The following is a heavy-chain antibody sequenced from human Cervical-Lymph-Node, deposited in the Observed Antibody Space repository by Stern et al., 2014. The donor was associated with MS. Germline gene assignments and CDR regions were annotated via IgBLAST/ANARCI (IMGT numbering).Heavy chain of an antibody. CDR2: ISRGGTSV. V-gene: IGHV3-11*01. D-gene: IGHD2-15*01. J-gene: IGHJ4*02. Sequence: VQLVESGGGLVKAGGSLRLSCAASGFTFSDDYMSWIRQAPGKGLEWGSYISRGGTSVYYAESVEGRFTISRDNAKNSLFLQMNSLRAEDTAIYYCVRDLCKSRICYPFDYWGQGTPVTVSS. CDR1: GFTFSDDY. CDR3: VRDLCKSRICYPFDY.